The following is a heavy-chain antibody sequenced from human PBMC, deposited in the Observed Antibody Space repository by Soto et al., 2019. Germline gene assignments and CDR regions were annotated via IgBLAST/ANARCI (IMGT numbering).Heavy chain of an antibody. CDR3: AKEKDYYGSGSYYA. J-gene: IGHJ4*02. CDR1: GFTFSSYA. CDR2: ISGSGGST. Sequence: GGSLRLSCAASGFTFSSYAMSWVRQAPEKGLEWVSAISGSGGSTYYADSVKGRFTISRDNSKNTLYLQMNSLRAEDTAVYYCAKEKDYYGSGSYYAWGQGTLVTVSS. V-gene: IGHV3-23*01. D-gene: IGHD3-10*01.